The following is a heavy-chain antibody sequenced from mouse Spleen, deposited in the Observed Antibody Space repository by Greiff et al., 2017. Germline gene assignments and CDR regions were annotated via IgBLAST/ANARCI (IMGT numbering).Heavy chain of an antibody. D-gene: IGHD2-2*01. CDR2: IDPEDGDT. V-gene: IGHV14-1*01. CDR3: TGTMVTTRAMDY. J-gene: IGHJ4*01. CDR1: GFNIKDYY. Sequence: EVQLQQSGAELVRPGASVKLSCTASGFNIKDYYMHWVKQRPEQGLEWIGRIDPEDGDTEYAPKFQGKATMTADTSSNTAYLQLSSLTSEDTAVYYCTGTMVTTRAMDYWGQGTSVTVSS.